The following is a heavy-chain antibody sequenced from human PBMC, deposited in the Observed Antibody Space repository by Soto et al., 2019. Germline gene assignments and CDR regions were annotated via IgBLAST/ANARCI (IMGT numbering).Heavy chain of an antibody. J-gene: IGHJ6*02. V-gene: IGHV3-43*01. D-gene: IGHD3-22*01. CDR2: ISWDGGST. CDR1: GFTFDDYT. Sequence: GSLRLSCAASGFTFDDYTMHWVRQAPGKGLEWVSLISWDGGSTYYADSVKGRFTISRDNSKNSLYLQMNSLRTEDTALYYCAKDSGDYDSSGYYYYYGMDVWGQGTTVTSP. CDR3: AKDSGDYDSSGYYYYYGMDV.